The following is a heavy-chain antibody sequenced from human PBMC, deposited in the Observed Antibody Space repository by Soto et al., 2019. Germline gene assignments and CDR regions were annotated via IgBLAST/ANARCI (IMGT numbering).Heavy chain of an antibody. CDR1: GGSINSGDYY. J-gene: IGHJ3*02. Sequence: PSETLSLTCTVSGGSINSGDYYWSWIRQPPGKGLEWIGYIYYSGSTYYNPSLKSRVTISVDTSKNQFSLKLSSVTAADTAVYYCARGRIVVVIIDAFDIWGQGTMVTVS. CDR3: ARGRIVVVIIDAFDI. CDR2: IYYSGST. V-gene: IGHV4-30-4*01. D-gene: IGHD3-22*01.